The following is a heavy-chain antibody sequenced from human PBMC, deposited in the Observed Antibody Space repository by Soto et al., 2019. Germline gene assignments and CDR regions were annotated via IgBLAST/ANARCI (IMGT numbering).Heavy chain of an antibody. CDR2: ISAYNGNT. Sequence: ASVKVSCKASGYTFTSYGISWVRQAPGQGLEWMGWISAYNGNTNYAQKLQGRVTMTTDTSTSTAYMELRSLRSDDTAVYYCARGLTRYDILSGYYPYFDYWGQGTLVTVSS. J-gene: IGHJ4*02. CDR3: ARGLTRYDILSGYYPYFDY. CDR1: GYTFTSYG. D-gene: IGHD3-9*01. V-gene: IGHV1-18*01.